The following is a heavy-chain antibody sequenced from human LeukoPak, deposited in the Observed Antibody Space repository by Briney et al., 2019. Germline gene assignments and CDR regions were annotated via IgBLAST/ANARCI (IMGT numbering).Heavy chain of an antibody. V-gene: IGHV4-59*01. J-gene: IGHJ5*02. D-gene: IGHD2-2*03. Sequence: SETLSLTCTVSGGSISSYYWSWIRQPPGKGLEWIGYIYYSGSTNYNPSLKSRVTISVDTSKNQFSLKLSSVTAADTAVYYCARVRMDIVVVPAETGWFDPWGQGTLVTVSS. CDR1: GGSISSYY. CDR3: ARVRMDIVVVPAETGWFDP. CDR2: IYYSGST.